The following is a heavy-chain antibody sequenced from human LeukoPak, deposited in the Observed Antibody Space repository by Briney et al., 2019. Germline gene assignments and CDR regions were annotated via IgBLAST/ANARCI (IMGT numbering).Heavy chain of an antibody. V-gene: IGHV4-4*07. Sequence: SETLSLTCTVSGGSINSYYWNWIRQPAGKGLEWIGRIYSSGSTNYNPSLKSRVIMSVDTSKNQFSLKLSSVTAADTAVYYCAREGFGDYYDSSGYYNYWGQGTLVTVSS. D-gene: IGHD3-22*01. CDR3: AREGFGDYYDSSGYYNY. CDR2: IYSSGST. J-gene: IGHJ4*02. CDR1: GGSINSYY.